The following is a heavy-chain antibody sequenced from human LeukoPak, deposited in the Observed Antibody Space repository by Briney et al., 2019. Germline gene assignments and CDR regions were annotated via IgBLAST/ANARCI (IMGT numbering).Heavy chain of an antibody. CDR3: ARVKKLLPEFEF. CDR2: INPDNGAT. Sequence: ASVKVSCKAFGYTFTGYYLHWVRQAPGQGLEWMGWINPDNGATYYSQKFQKFQGRFTMTRDTSISTVYMDLSRLTSDDTAVYFCARVKKLLPEFEFWGQGTLVTV. D-gene: IGHD3-22*01. J-gene: IGHJ4*02. CDR1: GYTFTGYY. V-gene: IGHV1-2*02.